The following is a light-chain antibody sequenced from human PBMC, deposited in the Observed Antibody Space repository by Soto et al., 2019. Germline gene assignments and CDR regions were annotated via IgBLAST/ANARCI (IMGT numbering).Light chain of an antibody. CDR3: QSYDSSNPHVV. V-gene: IGLV6-57*04. CDR1: SGSIASNY. Sequence: NFMLTQPHSVSESPGKTVTISCTRSSGSIASNYVQWYQQRPGSAPTTVIYEDNQRPSGVPDRFSGSIDSSSNSASLTISGLKTEDEADYYCQSYDSSNPHVVFCGGTKVTVL. J-gene: IGLJ2*01. CDR2: EDN.